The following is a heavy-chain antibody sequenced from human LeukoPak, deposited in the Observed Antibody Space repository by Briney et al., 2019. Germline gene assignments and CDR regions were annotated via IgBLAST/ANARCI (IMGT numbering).Heavy chain of an antibody. D-gene: IGHD6-19*01. CDR1: GGSISTYY. Sequence: SETLSLTCTVSGGSISTYYWSWIRQPPGKGLGWIGYIYYTGSTSYNPSLKSRVTMSLDASKNQFSLELNSVTAADTAVYYCAGPGYSSGWYDYWGQGTLVTVSS. CDR3: AGPGYSSGWYDY. J-gene: IGHJ4*02. V-gene: IGHV4-59*12. CDR2: IYYTGST.